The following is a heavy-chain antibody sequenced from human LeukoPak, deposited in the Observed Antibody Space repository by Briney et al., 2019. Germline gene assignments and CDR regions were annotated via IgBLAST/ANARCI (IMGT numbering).Heavy chain of an antibody. Sequence: GASVKVSCKASEYTFTSYAMHWVRQAPGQRLEWMGWINAGNGNTKYSQKFQGRVTITRDTSASTAYMELSSLRSEDTAVYYCARGAVAGQWYYWGQGTLVTVSS. V-gene: IGHV1-3*01. J-gene: IGHJ4*02. CDR1: EYTFTSYA. D-gene: IGHD6-19*01. CDR3: ARGAVAGQWYY. CDR2: INAGNGNT.